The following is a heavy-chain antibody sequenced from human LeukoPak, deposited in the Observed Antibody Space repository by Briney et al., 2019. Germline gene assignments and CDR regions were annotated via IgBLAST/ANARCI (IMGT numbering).Heavy chain of an antibody. CDR3: AREYSSGWYLGSPPGFSPMDV. J-gene: IGHJ6*02. V-gene: IGHV3-11*01. D-gene: IGHD6-19*01. CDR1: GFTFSDYY. CDR2: ISSSGSTI. Sequence: PGGSLRLSCAASGFTFSDYYMSWIRQAPGKGLEWVSYISSSGSTIYYADSVKGRFTISRDNAKNSLYLQMNSLRAEDTAVYYCAREYSSGWYLGSPPGFSPMDVWGQGTTVTVSS.